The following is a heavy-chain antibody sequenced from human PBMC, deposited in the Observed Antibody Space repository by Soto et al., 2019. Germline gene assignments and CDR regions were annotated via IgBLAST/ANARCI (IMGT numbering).Heavy chain of an antibody. D-gene: IGHD2-2*01. J-gene: IGHJ6*02. V-gene: IGHV1-18*01. CDR2: ISAYNGNT. CDR1: GYTSTSYG. CDR3: ARDMGFCSSTSCYVSVGMDV. Sequence: ASVKVSCKASGYTSTSYGISWVRQAPGQGLEWMGWISAYNGNTNYAQKLQGRVTMTTDTSTSTAYMELRGLRSDDTAVYYCARDMGFCSSTSCYVSVGMDVWGQGTTVTVSS.